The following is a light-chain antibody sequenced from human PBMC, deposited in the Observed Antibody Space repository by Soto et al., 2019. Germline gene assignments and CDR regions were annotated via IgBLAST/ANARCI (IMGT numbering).Light chain of an antibody. CDR1: QSISSY. V-gene: IGKV1-39*01. CDR2: AAS. J-gene: IGKJ1*01. Sequence: DIQMTQSPSSLSASVGDRVTITCRASQSISSYLNWYQQKPGKAPKLLIYAASSLQSGVPSRFSGGGSVTDLTLPISSLQPEDFALYYCQQSYSTPRTFGQGTKVEIK. CDR3: QQSYSTPRT.